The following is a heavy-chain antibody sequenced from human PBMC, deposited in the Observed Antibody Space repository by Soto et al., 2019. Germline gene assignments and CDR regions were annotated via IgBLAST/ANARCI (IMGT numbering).Heavy chain of an antibody. J-gene: IGHJ5*02. CDR3: ARHITMVRGVIISGVWFDP. V-gene: IGHV1-69*13. CDR1: GGTFSSYA. D-gene: IGHD3-10*01. Sequence: GASVKVSCKASGGTFSSYAISWVRQAPGQGLEWMGGIIPIFGTANYAQKFQGRVTITADESTSTAYMELSSLRSEDTAVYYCARHITMVRGVIISGVWFDPWGQGTLVTVSS. CDR2: IIPIFGTA.